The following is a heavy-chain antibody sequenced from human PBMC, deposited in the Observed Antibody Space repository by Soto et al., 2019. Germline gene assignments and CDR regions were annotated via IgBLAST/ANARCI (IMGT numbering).Heavy chain of an antibody. D-gene: IGHD2-21*02. CDR1: GGSVTSGNYY. Sequence: LSLTCTVSGGSVTSGNYYWSWIRQPPGKGLEWIGHIYYSGSTNYNPSLKSRVTISVDASKNQFSLKLSSVTAADTAIYYCARGPVVTPFVDYWGQGTLVTVSS. CDR2: IYYSGST. V-gene: IGHV4-61*01. CDR3: ARGPVVTPFVDY. J-gene: IGHJ4*02.